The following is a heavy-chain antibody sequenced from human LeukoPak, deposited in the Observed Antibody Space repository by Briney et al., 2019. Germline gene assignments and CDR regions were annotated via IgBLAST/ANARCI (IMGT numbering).Heavy chain of an antibody. V-gene: IGHV4-61*01. Sequence: SETLSLTSTVSGGSVSSSSYYWGWIRQPPGKGLEWIGYIYYSGSTNYNPSLKSRVTISVDTSKNQFSLKLSSVSAADTAVYYCARARGSIFGVVIDYWGQGTLVTVSS. J-gene: IGHJ4*02. CDR3: ARARGSIFGVVIDY. CDR2: IYYSGST. D-gene: IGHD3-3*01. CDR1: GGSVSSSSYY.